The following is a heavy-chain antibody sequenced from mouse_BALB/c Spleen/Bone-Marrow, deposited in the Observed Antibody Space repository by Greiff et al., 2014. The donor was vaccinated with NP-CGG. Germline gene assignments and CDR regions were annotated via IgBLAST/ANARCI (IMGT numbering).Heavy chain of an antibody. CDR2: IWSDGST. V-gene: IGHV2-6*02. J-gene: IGHJ2*01. CDR3: ARNSGGMIFDY. D-gene: IGHD2-3*01. CDR1: GVSLISYG. Sequence: QVPLPQSGPGLGAPSQSLSITCTVSGVSLISYGVHWGRQPPGKGLGWLGVIWSDGSTTYNSALKSRLSISKDNSKSQVFLKMNSLQTDDTAMYYCARNSGGMIFDYWGQGTTLTVSS.